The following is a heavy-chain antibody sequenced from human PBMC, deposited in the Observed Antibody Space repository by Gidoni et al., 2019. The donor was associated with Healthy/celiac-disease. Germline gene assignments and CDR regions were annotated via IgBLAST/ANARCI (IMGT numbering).Heavy chain of an antibody. CDR2: IKRDGSEK. Sequence: EVELVDAGGDLVQPGGSLRLSCTASGFAFSTYWMTWVRQAPGKGLEWVANIKRDGSEKYYADSVKGRFTISRDNAKNSLYLQMNSLRVEDTAIYYCARGWLLDFWGQGNLVTVSS. CDR3: ARGWLLDF. J-gene: IGHJ4*02. D-gene: IGHD3-22*01. V-gene: IGHV3-7*01. CDR1: GFAFSTYW.